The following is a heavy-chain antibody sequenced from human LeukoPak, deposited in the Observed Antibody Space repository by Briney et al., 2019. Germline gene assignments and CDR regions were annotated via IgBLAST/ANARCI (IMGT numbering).Heavy chain of an antibody. CDR2: IIPIFGTA. Sequence: SVKVSCKASGGTLSSYAISWVRQAPGQGLEWMGGIIPIFGTANYAQKFQGRVTITADESTSTAYMELSSLRSEDTAVYYCARGPWGTYYMDVWGKGTTVTVSS. CDR3: ARGPWGTYYMDV. CDR1: GGTLSSYA. D-gene: IGHD3-16*01. J-gene: IGHJ6*03. V-gene: IGHV1-69*13.